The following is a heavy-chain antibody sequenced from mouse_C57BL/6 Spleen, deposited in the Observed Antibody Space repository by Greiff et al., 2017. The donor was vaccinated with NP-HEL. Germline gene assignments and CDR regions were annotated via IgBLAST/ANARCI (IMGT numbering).Heavy chain of an antibody. CDR3: ARSPVGRTYFDY. CDR1: GYTFTSYW. D-gene: IGHD4-1*01. Sequence: QVQLQQPGAELVMPGASVKLSCKASGYTFTSYWMHWVKQRPGQGLEWIGEIDPSDSYTNYNQKFKGKSTLTVDKSSSTAYMQLSSLTSEDSAVYYCARSPVGRTYFDYWGQGTTLTVSS. CDR2: IDPSDSYT. J-gene: IGHJ2*01. V-gene: IGHV1-69*01.